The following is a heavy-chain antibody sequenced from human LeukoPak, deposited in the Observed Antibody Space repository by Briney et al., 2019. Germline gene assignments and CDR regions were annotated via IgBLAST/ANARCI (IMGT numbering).Heavy chain of an antibody. V-gene: IGHV4-59*01. Sequence: SETLSLTCVVSGGSISPYYWSWIRQSPGKGLEWIGYIDPSGSASYNPPLKSRVTIFVDTSENLLSLILTSVSASDTAIYYCARDHWLYSSKTWYYYGMDVWGQGTTVTVSS. D-gene: IGHD3-9*01. CDR2: IDPSGSA. J-gene: IGHJ6*02. CDR3: ARDHWLYSSKTWYYYGMDV. CDR1: GGSISPYY.